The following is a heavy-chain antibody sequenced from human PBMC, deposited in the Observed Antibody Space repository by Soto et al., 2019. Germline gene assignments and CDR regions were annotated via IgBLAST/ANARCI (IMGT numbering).Heavy chain of an antibody. Sequence: LRLSCVASGFTVSNNYMSWVRQAPGRGLEWVSAISNTGSTYYAGSVKGRSTISRDSSTNTLYLEVNSLRADDTAVYYCAKVNVVVVAATFEYEYYFDYWGQGTLVTVSS. J-gene: IGHJ4*02. CDR3: AKVNVVVVAATFEYEYYFDY. CDR2: ISNTGST. V-gene: IGHV3-53*01. CDR1: GFTVSNNY. D-gene: IGHD2-15*01.